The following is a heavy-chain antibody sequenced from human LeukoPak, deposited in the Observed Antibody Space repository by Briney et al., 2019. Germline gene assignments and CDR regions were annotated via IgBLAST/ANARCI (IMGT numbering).Heavy chain of an antibody. CDR1: GGSISSGSYY. Sequence: SETLSLTCTVSGGSISSGSYYWSWIRQPAGKGLEWIGRIYTSGSTNYNPSLKSRVTISVDTSKNQFSLKLSSVTAADTAVYYCAREAPDDILNGYYICDYWGQGTLVTVSS. CDR3: AREAPDDILNGYYICDY. CDR2: IYTSGST. V-gene: IGHV4-61*02. D-gene: IGHD3-9*01. J-gene: IGHJ4*02.